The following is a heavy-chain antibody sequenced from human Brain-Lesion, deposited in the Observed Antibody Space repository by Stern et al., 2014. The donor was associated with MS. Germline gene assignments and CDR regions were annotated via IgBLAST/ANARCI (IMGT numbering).Heavy chain of an antibody. CDR1: GDTLASYP. J-gene: IGHJ1*01. CDR2: VNPTDGRT. D-gene: IGHD4-17*01. V-gene: IGHV1-46*03. CDR3: ANPLPYAN. Sequence: QMQLVQSGAEVKKPGASVKVSCKASGDTLASYPIHWLRQAPGQGPVWMGIVNPTDGRTTYAQTFKGRVTMTRDTSTRTVYMELSSLRAEDTAMYFCANPLPYANWGQGTRVTVSS.